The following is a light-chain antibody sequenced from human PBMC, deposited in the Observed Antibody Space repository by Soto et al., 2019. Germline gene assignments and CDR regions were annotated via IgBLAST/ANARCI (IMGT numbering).Light chain of an antibody. J-gene: IGKJ5*01. CDR3: QHRSNSPPG. Sequence: EIVLTQSPTTLSLSPGERASLSCRASQTVSSSLAWYQKKPGKAPRLLIYGASNRATGIPERLSGSGSGTDFTLTISSIANEDFAVYYCQHRSNSPPGFGQGTRLEIK. CDR1: QTVSSS. CDR2: GAS. V-gene: IGKV3-11*01.